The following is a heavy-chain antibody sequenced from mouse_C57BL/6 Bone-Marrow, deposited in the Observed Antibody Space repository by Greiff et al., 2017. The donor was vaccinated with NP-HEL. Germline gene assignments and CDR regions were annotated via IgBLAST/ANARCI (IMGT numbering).Heavy chain of an antibody. CDR3: ARQGSKNYFDY. Sequence: VQVVESGPGLVAPSQSLSITCTASGFTFTSYGVHWVRQPPGKGLEWLVVIWSDGSTTYNSAHETSQSISKDNSKSQVFLKMNSLQTDDTAMYYCARQGSKNYFDYWGQGTTLTVSS. CDR2: IWSDGST. V-gene: IGHV2-6*02. J-gene: IGHJ2*01. CDR1: GFTFTSYG.